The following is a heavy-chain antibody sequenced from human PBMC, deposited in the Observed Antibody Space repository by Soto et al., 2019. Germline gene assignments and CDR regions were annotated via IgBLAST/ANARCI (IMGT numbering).Heavy chain of an antibody. CDR1: GYTFTSYG. V-gene: IGHV1-18*01. J-gene: IGHJ6*02. CDR2: ISAYNGNT. CDR3: ASDDRYDFWSVDYYYGMDV. D-gene: IGHD3-3*01. Sequence: ASVKVSCKASGYTFTSYGISWVRQAPGQGLEWMGWISAYNGNTNYAQKLQGRVTMTTDTSTSTAYMELRSLRSDDTAVYYCASDDRYDFWSVDYYYGMDVWGQGTTVTVSS.